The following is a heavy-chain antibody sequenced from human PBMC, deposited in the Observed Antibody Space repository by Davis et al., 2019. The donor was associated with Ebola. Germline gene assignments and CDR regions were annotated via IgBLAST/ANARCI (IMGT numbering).Heavy chain of an antibody. J-gene: IGHJ4*02. V-gene: IGHV4-59*08. CDR1: GGSINNHY. CDR3: ARLTYDSGYYIFDY. Sequence: MPSETLSLTCTVSGGSINNHYWSWIRQPPGKGLEWIGYMYYSGSTNYNPSLESRVTISLDAPKSQSSLKLRSVTAADTAVYYCARLTYDSGYYIFDYWGRGTLVTVSS. D-gene: IGHD3-3*01. CDR2: MYYSGST.